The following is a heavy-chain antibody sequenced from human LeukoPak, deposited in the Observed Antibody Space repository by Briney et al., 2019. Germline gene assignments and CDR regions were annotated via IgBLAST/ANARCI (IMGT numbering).Heavy chain of an antibody. Sequence: GGSLRLSCAASGFTFSNYAMNWVRQAPGKGLEWVSAISGSGGSTYYADSVKGRFSISRDNSKNTLYLQMNSLRAEDTAVYYCAKEGVDCSSTNCYTRYYYYYMDVWGKGTTVTVSS. CDR3: AKEGVDCSSTNCYTRYYYYYMDV. CDR1: GFTFSNYA. CDR2: ISGSGGST. D-gene: IGHD2-2*02. V-gene: IGHV3-23*01. J-gene: IGHJ6*03.